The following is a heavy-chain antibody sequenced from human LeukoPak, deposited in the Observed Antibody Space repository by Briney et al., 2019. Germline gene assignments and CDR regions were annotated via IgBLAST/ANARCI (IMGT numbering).Heavy chain of an antibody. V-gene: IGHV1-46*01. D-gene: IGHD3-22*01. CDR1: GYTFTSYY. CDR2: INPSGGST. CDR3: ARPRGDYDSSGYYGAAFDI. J-gene: IGHJ3*02. Sequence: ASVKVSCKASGYTFTSYYMHWVRQAPGQGLEWMGIINPSGGSTSYAQKFQGRVTMTTDTSTSTAYMELRSLRSDDTAVYYCARPRGDYDSSGYYGAAFDIWGQGTMVTVSS.